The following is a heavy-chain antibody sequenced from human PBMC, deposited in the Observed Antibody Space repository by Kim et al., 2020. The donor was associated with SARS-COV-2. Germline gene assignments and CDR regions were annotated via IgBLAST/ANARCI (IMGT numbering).Heavy chain of an antibody. V-gene: IGHV4-39*01. CDR2: IYYSGST. CDR1: GGSISSSSYY. J-gene: IGHJ4*02. Sequence: SETLSLTCTVSGGSISSSSYYWGWIRQPPGKGLEWIGSIYYSGSTYYNPSLKSRVTISVDTSKNQFSLKLSSVTAADTAVYYCVHGDWNRLFDYWGQGTLVTVSS. D-gene: IGHD1-1*01. CDR3: VHGDWNRLFDY.